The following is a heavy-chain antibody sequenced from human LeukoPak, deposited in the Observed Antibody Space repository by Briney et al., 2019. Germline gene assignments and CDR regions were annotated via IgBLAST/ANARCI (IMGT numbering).Heavy chain of an antibody. CDR2: ISGSGGIT. J-gene: IGHJ4*02. D-gene: IGHD3-10*01. V-gene: IGHV3-23*01. Sequence: GGSLRLSCAASGFTFSSYAMSWVRQAPGKGLEWVSGISGSGGITYYADSVRGRFTISRDNSKDTLYLQMNSLRVEDTAVYYCAKDYGDGSGSYYYFEYWGQGTLVTVSS. CDR1: GFTFSSYA. CDR3: AKDYGDGSGSYYYFEY.